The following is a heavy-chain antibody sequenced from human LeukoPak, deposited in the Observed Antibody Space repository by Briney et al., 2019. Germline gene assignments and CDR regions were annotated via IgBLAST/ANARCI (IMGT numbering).Heavy chain of an antibody. J-gene: IGHJ4*02. CDR1: GFTVSSNY. D-gene: IGHD2-8*01. Sequence: GGSLRLSCAASGFTVSSNYMSWVRQALGKGLEWVSLISSVGSTYYAGSVKGRFTISRDNSKNTLYLQMNSLRAEDTAVYYCAKSLGRSWYYFGYWGQGTLVTVSS. CDR3: AKSLGRSWYYFGY. CDR2: ISSVGST. V-gene: IGHV3-53*01.